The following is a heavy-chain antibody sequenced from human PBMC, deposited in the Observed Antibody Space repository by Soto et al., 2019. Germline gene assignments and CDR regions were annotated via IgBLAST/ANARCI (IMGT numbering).Heavy chain of an antibody. CDR2: INPNNGGT. CDR3: ARGSPTTTPFDY. CDR1: GYTFTDYY. J-gene: IGHJ4*02. Sequence: QVQLVQSGADLKKPGASVKVSCKASGYTFTDYYMHWVRQAPGQGLEWMGWINPNNGGTSYAQKFEGWVTMTRDTSISTADMEVRRLTSDDTAVYYCARGSPTTTPFDYWGQGTLVTVSS. D-gene: IGHD1-1*01. V-gene: IGHV1-2*04.